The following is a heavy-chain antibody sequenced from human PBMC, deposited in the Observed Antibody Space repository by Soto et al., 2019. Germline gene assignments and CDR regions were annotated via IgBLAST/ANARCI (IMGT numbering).Heavy chain of an antibody. V-gene: IGHV3-30*18. CDR3: AKGRESYTSASYFFDY. Sequence: QVQLVESGGGVVQPGRSLRLSCAASGFTFSSYGMHWVRQAPGKGLECVAVISYDGSHKYYADSVKGRFTISRDNSKNTTYLQINSLRAEDTAVDYCAKGRESYTSASYFFDYWGQGTLVTVSS. CDR2: ISYDGSHK. J-gene: IGHJ4*02. D-gene: IGHD6-6*01. CDR1: GFTFSSYG.